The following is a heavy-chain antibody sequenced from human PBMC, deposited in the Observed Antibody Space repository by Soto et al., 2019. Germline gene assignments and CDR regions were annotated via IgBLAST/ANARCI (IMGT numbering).Heavy chain of an antibody. V-gene: IGHV3-30*19. J-gene: IGHJ1*01. CDR2: TSYDGSDK. D-gene: IGHD3-16*01. CDR1: GFPFRSNV. CDR3: ARWGTTGGLDV. Sequence: QVQLVESGGGVVQPGTSLRVSCVGSGFPFRSNVIHWVRQAPGKGLEWVALTSYDGSDKYYDDSVRGRFTISRDNSRNTVDLQMDSLRLEDTALYYCARWGTTGGLDVWGQGTLVSVS.